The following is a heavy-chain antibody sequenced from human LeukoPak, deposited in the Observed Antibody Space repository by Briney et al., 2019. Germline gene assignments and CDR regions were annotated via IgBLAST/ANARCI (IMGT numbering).Heavy chain of an antibody. D-gene: IGHD5-12*01. V-gene: IGHV4-59*01. CDR2: IYYSGST. CDR1: GGSISSYY. Sequence: PSETLSLTCTVSGGSISSYYWSWIRQPPGKGLEWIGYIYYSGSTNYNPPLKSRVTISVDTSKNQFSLKLSSVTAADTAVYYCARATGYDGGYFDYWGQGTLVTASS. J-gene: IGHJ4*02. CDR3: ARATGYDGGYFDY.